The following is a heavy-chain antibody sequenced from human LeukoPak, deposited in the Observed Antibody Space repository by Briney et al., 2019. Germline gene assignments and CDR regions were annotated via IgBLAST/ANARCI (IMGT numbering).Heavy chain of an antibody. CDR2: IYYSGST. D-gene: IGHD2-2*01. Sequence: PSETLSLTCTVSGGSLSSGDYYWSWIRQPPGTGLEWIGYIYYSGSTNYNPSLKSRVTISVDTSKNQFSLKLSSVTAADTAVYYCARSGYCSSTSCQIAGWFDHWGQGTLVTVSS. CDR1: GGSLSSGDYY. CDR3: ARSGYCSSTSCQIAGWFDH. V-gene: IGHV4-61*08. J-gene: IGHJ5*02.